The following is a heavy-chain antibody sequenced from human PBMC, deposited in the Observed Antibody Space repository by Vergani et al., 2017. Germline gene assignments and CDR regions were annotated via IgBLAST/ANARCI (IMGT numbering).Heavy chain of an antibody. CDR3: ARDYYDSSSGDY. CDR2: IYSGGST. Sequence: EVQLVESGGGLIQPGGSLRLSCAASGFTVSSNYMSWVRQVPGKGLEWVSVIYSGGSTDYADSVKGRFTIPRDNSKTTLYLQMNSLRAEDTAVYYCARDYYDSSSGDYWGQGTLVTVSS. D-gene: IGHD3-22*01. V-gene: IGHV3-53*01. J-gene: IGHJ4*02. CDR1: GFTVSSNY.